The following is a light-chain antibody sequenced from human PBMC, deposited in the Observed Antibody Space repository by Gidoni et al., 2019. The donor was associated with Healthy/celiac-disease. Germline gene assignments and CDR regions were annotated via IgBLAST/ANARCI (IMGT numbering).Light chain of an antibody. CDR2: AAS. CDR1: QSINNY. Sequence: DIQMTQSPSSLSASVRDRVTITCRASQSINNYLIWYQQKPGKAPKLLIYAASSLQSGVPSRFSGSGSGTDFTLTISSLQPEDFATYYCQQTYSSVLTFXGXTKVEIK. J-gene: IGKJ4*01. V-gene: IGKV1-39*01. CDR3: QQTYSSVLT.